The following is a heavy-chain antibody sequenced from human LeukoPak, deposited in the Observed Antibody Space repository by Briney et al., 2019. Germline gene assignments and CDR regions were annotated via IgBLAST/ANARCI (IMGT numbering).Heavy chain of an antibody. D-gene: IGHD3-22*01. V-gene: IGHV3-53*01. CDR1: GFTVSSNY. Sequence: GGSLRLSCAASGFTVSSNYMSWARQAPGKGLEWVSVIYSGGSTYYADSVKGRFTISRDNSKNTLYLQMNSLRAGDTAVYYCAREAPYYYDSSGYFDYWGQGTLVTVSS. CDR2: IYSGGST. J-gene: IGHJ4*02. CDR3: AREAPYYYDSSGYFDY.